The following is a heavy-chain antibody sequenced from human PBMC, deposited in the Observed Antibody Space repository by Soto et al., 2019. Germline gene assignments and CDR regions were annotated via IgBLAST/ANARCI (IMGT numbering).Heavy chain of an antibody. Sequence: ASVKVSCKSSGYAFTGYYIHWVRQAPGQGLEWMGWINPNSGDTNYAQKFRGRVTMTRDTSFSTAYMELSSLRSDDTAVYYCATRYSYVHFRGQGTLVTVSS. CDR2: INPNSGDT. CDR3: ATRYSYVHF. V-gene: IGHV1-2*02. CDR1: GYAFTGYY. D-gene: IGHD5-18*01. J-gene: IGHJ4*02.